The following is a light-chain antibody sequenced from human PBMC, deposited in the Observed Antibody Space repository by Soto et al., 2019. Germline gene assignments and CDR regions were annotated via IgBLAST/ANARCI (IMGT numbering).Light chain of an antibody. J-gene: IGKJ1*01. V-gene: IGKV1-39*01. CDR3: QQSYGTPQT. Sequence: DIQMTRSPSSLSASVGDRVTITCRSSQTINSDLNWYQQRPGKAPILLIYSASSLQSGVPSRFSGRGSGTDFTLTISSLQPEDFASYYCQQSYGTPQTFGQGTKVDIK. CDR2: SAS. CDR1: QTINSD.